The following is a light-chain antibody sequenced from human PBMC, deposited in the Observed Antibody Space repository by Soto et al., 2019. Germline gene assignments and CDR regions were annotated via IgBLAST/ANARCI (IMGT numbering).Light chain of an antibody. Sequence: QAVVTQPPSVTGAPGQRVTISCTGTNSNIGAGYDVHWYQQFPGKAPKLLISAYTNRPSGIPDRFSGSKSGTSASLAITGLQADDEADFYCQSYDSSFNGLIFGVGTKLTVL. V-gene: IGLV1-40*01. CDR2: AYT. CDR3: QSYDSSFNGLI. CDR1: NSNIGAGYD. J-gene: IGLJ2*01.